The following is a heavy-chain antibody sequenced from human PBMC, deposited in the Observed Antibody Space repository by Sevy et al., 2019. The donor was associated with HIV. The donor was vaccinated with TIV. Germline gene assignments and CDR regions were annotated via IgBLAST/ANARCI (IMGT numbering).Heavy chain of an antibody. CDR1: GYTFTAYY. CDR3: ARRTAAGTGLGFDS. Sequence: ASVKVSCKASGYTFTAYYMHWVRQTPGQGLEWMGWINPNSDGTNYSQKFQGRFTISTDTSISTAYMELRGLRDDDTAVYYCARRTAAGTGLGFDSWGQGTLVTVSS. CDR2: INPNSDGT. V-gene: IGHV1-2*02. D-gene: IGHD6-13*01. J-gene: IGHJ4*02.